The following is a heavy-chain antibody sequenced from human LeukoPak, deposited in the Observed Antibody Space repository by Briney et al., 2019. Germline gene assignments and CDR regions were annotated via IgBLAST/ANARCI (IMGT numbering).Heavy chain of an antibody. J-gene: IGHJ4*02. D-gene: IGHD3-22*01. Sequence: GRSLRLSCAASGFTFDDYAMHWVRQAPGKGLEWVSGISWNSGSIGYADSVKGRFTISRDNAKNSLYLQMNSLRAEDTALYYCAKDNYYDSSGSNFDYWGQGTLVTVFS. V-gene: IGHV3-9*01. CDR1: GFTFDDYA. CDR3: AKDNYYDSSGSNFDY. CDR2: ISWNSGSI.